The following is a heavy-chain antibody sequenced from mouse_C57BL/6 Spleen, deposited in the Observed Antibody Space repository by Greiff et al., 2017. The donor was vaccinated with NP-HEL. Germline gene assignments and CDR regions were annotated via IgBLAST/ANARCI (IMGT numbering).Heavy chain of an antibody. D-gene: IGHD1-1*01. CDR1: GYTFTDYY. CDR3: ARYYYGSSYWYFDV. J-gene: IGHJ1*03. CDR2: INPNNGGT. V-gene: IGHV1-26*01. Sequence: EVQLQQSGPELVKPGASVKISCKASGYTFTDYYMNWVKQSHGKSLEWIGDINPNNGGTSYNQKFKGKATLTVDKSSSTADMELRSLTSEDSAVYYCARYYYGSSYWYFDVWGTGTTVTVSS.